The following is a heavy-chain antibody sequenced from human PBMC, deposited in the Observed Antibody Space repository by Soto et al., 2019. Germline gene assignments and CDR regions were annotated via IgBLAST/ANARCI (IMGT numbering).Heavy chain of an antibody. Sequence: PSETLSLTGTVSGGAISSSSYYMGWIRQPPGKGLEWIGCIYYSGSTYYNPSLKSRVTRSVDTSINQFSLKLSPATAPHTAVYDCARHAVLPLLAWLTPPPYSCFDSWGGVTLATVSS. CDR2: IYYSGST. CDR3: ARHAVLPLLAWLTPPPYSCFDS. V-gene: IGHV4-39*01. D-gene: IGHD3-3*01. CDR1: GGAISSSSYY. J-gene: IGHJ5*01.